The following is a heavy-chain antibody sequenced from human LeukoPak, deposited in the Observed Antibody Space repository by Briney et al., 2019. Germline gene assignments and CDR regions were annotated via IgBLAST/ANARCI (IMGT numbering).Heavy chain of an antibody. V-gene: IGHV3-23*01. D-gene: IGHD2-2*01. CDR2: VTGSGGYT. J-gene: IGHJ4*02. CDR1: GFTFSSYA. CDR3: AKAPLGSCRSTGCYPLDY. Sequence: GGSLRLSCAASGFTFSSYAMAWVRQAPGKGLERVSGVTGSGGYTYYADSVKGRFTISRDNSKNTLFLQMNSLRAEDTAVYYCAKAPLGSCRSTGCYPLDYRGQGTLVTVSS.